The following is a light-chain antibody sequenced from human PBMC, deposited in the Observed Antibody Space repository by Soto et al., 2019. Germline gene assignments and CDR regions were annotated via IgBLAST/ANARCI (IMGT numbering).Light chain of an antibody. V-gene: IGKV3-15*01. CDR2: DAS. CDR1: QSVSSH. J-gene: IGKJ5*01. Sequence: IMMKQSPATLSVTKGEGATVSCRASQSVSSHLAWYQHKPGQAPRLLFYDASTRATGIPARFSGSGSGTEFTLTISSLQSEDFAVYYCQHYHGWPITFGQGRLLEIK. CDR3: QHYHGWPIT.